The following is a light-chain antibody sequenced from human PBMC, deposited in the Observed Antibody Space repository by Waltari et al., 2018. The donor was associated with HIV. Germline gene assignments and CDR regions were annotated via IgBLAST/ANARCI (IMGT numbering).Light chain of an antibody. Sequence: QSALTQPPSASGSPGQSLTISCTGTSSDVGGYNYVSWYQQHPGKAPKLMLYEVTKRPSGVPDRFSGSKSGNTASLTVSGLQAEDEAEYYCSSYVGSSNVVFGGGTKLTVL. CDR3: SSYVGSSNVV. J-gene: IGLJ2*01. CDR1: SSDVGGYNY. V-gene: IGLV2-8*01. CDR2: EVT.